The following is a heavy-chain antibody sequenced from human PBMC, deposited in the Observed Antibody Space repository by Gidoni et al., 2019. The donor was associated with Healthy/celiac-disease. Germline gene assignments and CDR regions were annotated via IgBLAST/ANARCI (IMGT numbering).Heavy chain of an antibody. Sequence: SPSFQGHVTISADKSISTAYLQWSSLKASDTAMYYCARLGYDSRDYWGQGTLVTVSS. D-gene: IGHD5-12*01. J-gene: IGHJ4*02. V-gene: IGHV5-10-1*01. CDR3: ARLGYDSRDY.